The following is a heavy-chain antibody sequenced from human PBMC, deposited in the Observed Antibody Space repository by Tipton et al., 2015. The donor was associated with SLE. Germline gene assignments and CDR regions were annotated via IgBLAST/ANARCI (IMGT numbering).Heavy chain of an antibody. CDR1: GYTFSSYG. CDR3: ARGQEPDY. D-gene: IGHD1-14*01. Sequence: QLVQSGPEVKKPGASVKVSCKASGYTFSSYGITWVRQAPGQGLEWMGWISAYNGNTNYAQKLQGRVTITADESTSTAYMELSSLRSEDTAVYYCARGQEPDYWGQGTLVTVSS. V-gene: IGHV1-18*04. J-gene: IGHJ4*02. CDR2: ISAYNGNT.